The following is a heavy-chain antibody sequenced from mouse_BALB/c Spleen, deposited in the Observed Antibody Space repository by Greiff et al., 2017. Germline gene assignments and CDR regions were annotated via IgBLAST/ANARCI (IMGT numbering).Heavy chain of an antibody. CDR3: ARAWFAMDY. Sequence: EVQLQQSGPELMKPGASVKISCKASGYSFTSYYMHWVKQSHGKSLEWIGYIDPFNGGTSYNQKFKGKATLTVDKSSITAYMHLSSLTSEDSAVYYCARAWFAMDYWGQGTSVTVSS. CDR1: GYSFTSYY. D-gene: IGHD2-2*01. V-gene: IGHV1S135*01. CDR2: IDPFNGGT. J-gene: IGHJ4*01.